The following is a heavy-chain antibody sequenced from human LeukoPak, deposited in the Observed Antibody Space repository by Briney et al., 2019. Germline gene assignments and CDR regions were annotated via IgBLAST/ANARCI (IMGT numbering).Heavy chain of an antibody. CDR1: GFTFSSYG. J-gene: IGHJ4*02. V-gene: IGHV3-30*18. Sequence: PGRSLRLYCAASGFTFSSYGMHWVRQAPGKGLEWVAVISYDGSNKYYADSVKGRFTISRDNSKNTLYLQMNSLRAEDTAVYYCAKDAGSYCSSTSCYYDYWGQGTLVTVSS. CDR3: AKDAGSYCSSTSCYYDY. CDR2: ISYDGSNK. D-gene: IGHD2-2*01.